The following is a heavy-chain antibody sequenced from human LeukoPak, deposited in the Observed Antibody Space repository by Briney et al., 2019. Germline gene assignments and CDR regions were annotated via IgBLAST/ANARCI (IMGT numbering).Heavy chain of an antibody. CDR1: GGSISSYY. V-gene: IGHV4-59*01. CDR2: IFYSGST. D-gene: IGHD3-10*01. J-gene: IGHJ4*02. Sequence: PSETLSLTCTVSGGSISSYYWSWIRQPPGKGLEWIGNIFYSGSTDYNPSLKSRVTISVDTSKNQFSLKLSSVTAADTAVYYCARVPKYYYGSGSSNFWGQGTLVTVSS. CDR3: ARVPKYYYGSGSSNF.